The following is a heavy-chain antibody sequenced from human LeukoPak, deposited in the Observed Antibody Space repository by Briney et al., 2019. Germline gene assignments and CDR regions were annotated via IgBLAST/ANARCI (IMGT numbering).Heavy chain of an antibody. CDR2: ISYDGSNK. D-gene: IGHD3-3*01. J-gene: IGHJ4*02. CDR3: ARVVYDFWSGSIFDY. Sequence: GGSLRLSCAASGFTFSSYAMHWVRQAPGKGLEWVAVISYDGSNKYYADSVKGRFTISRDNSKNTLYLQMNSLRAEDTAVYYCARVVYDFWSGSIFDYWGQGTLVTVSS. V-gene: IGHV3-30*01. CDR1: GFTFSSYA.